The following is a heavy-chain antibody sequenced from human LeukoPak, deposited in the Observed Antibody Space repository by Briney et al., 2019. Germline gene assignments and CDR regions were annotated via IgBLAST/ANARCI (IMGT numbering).Heavy chain of an antibody. J-gene: IGHJ4*02. V-gene: IGHV1-2*02. CDR2: IHPNTGGT. CDR1: GYTFTAYY. CDR3: ARGNVAATAISDY. D-gene: IGHD1-26*01. Sequence: ASVKVSCKTSGYTFTAYYVHWVRQAPGQGLEWMGWIHPNTGGTNSAQKFQGRFTTTRDTSISTAYMELSRLTSDDTALYYCARGNVAATAISDYWGQGTLVTVSS.